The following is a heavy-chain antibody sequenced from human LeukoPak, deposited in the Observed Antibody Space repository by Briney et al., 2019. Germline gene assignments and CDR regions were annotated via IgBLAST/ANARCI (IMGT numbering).Heavy chain of an antibody. Sequence: ASVKVSCKASGYTFTGYYMHWVRQAPGQGLEWMGWINPNSGGTNYAQKFQGRVTMTRDTSISTAYMELSRLRSDDTAVYYCARGDSSGYYQFFDYWGQGTLATVSS. CDR2: INPNSGGT. CDR1: GYTFTGYY. D-gene: IGHD3-22*01. CDR3: ARGDSSGYYQFFDY. J-gene: IGHJ4*02. V-gene: IGHV1-2*02.